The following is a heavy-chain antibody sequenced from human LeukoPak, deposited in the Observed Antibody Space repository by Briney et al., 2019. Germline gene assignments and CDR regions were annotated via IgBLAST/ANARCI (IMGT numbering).Heavy chain of an antibody. V-gene: IGHV3-23*01. CDR3: AKVGGSTCSSTSCFLGRMGFDY. CDR2: ISGSGGNT. D-gene: IGHD2-2*01. J-gene: IGHJ4*02. CDR1: GFTFSSYA. Sequence: GGSLRLCCAASGFTFSSYAMSWVRQAPGTGLKWVSSISGSGGNTYYADSVKGRFTISRGNSKNALYLQMNSLRADDTAVYYCAKVGGSTCSSTSCFLGRMGFDYWGQGTLVTVSS.